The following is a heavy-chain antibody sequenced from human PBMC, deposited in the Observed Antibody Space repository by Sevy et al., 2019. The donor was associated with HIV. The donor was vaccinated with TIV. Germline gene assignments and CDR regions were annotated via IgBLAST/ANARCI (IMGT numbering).Heavy chain of an antibody. V-gene: IGHV3-15*01. Sequence: GGSLRLSCAASGFTFTYAWMSWVRQAPGKGLEWVGRIKSRADGGTIDYAAPVKGRFTISRVNSKNRLYLQLNSLKTEDTAVYYCSTDPIILLLVTDGMDVWGQGTTVTVSS. D-gene: IGHD2-8*01. CDR2: IKSRADGGTI. CDR3: STDPIILLLVTDGMDV. CDR1: GFTFTYAW. J-gene: IGHJ6*02.